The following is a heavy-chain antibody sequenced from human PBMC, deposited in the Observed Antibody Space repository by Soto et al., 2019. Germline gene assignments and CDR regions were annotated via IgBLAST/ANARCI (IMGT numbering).Heavy chain of an antibody. D-gene: IGHD5-18*01. J-gene: IGHJ4*02. Sequence: EVQLVESGGGLVQPGGSLKVSCAASGFTFSDSAMHWVRQASGKGLEWVGRIRNKGNNYATAYTASVKGRFTISRDDSXHTVYLQMNSLKIDDTAVYYCTARRDWTAVDPLEYWGLGTLVTVSS. V-gene: IGHV3-73*02. CDR2: IRNKGNNYAT. CDR1: GFTFSDSA. CDR3: TARRDWTAVDPLEY.